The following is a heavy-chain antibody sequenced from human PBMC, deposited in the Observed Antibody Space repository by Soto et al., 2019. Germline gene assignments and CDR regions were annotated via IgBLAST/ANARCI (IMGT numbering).Heavy chain of an antibody. CDR3: ARGSGIAAAGNWFDP. J-gene: IGHJ5*02. CDR1: GGSFSGYY. CDR2: INHSGST. D-gene: IGHD6-13*01. Sequence: SETLSLTFAVYGGSFSGYYWSWIRQPPGKGLEWIGEINHSGSTNYNPSLKSRVTISVDTSKNQFSLKLSSVTAADTAVYYCARGSGIAAAGNWFDPWGQGTLVTVSS. V-gene: IGHV4-34*01.